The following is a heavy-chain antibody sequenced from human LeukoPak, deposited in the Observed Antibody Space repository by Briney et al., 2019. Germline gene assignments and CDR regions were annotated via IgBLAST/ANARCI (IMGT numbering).Heavy chain of an antibody. CDR2: ISSSSSYI. D-gene: IGHD6-19*01. CDR1: GFTFSSYS. V-gene: IGHV3-21*01. J-gene: IGHJ5*02. Sequence: PGGSLRLSCAASGFTFSSYSMNWVRQAPGKGLEWVSSISSSSSYIYYADSVKGRFTISRDNAKNSLYLQMNSLRAEDTAVYYCASEGGGIAVAGFDPWGQGTLVTVSS. CDR3: ASEGGGIAVAGFDP.